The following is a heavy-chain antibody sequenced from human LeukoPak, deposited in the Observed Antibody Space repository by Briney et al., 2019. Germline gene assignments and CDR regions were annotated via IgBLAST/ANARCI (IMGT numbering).Heavy chain of an antibody. CDR1: GFTFSNYA. CDR3: AKAPLRYCSGAICYPFDY. CDR2: IIGSGGST. Sequence: GGSLRLSCAASGFTFSNYAVNWVRQAPGKRLEWVSSIIGSGGSTYYADSVKGRFTISRDNSRNTLYLQMHDLRAEDTALYYCAKAPLRYCSGAICYPFDYWGQGTLVTVSS. J-gene: IGHJ4*02. D-gene: IGHD2-15*01. V-gene: IGHV3-23*01.